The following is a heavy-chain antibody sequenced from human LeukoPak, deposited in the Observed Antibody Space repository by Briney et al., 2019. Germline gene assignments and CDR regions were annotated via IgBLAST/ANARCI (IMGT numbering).Heavy chain of an antibody. D-gene: IGHD6-13*01. CDR3: AMSSSWLRGAFDI. V-gene: IGHV4-30-2*01. J-gene: IGHJ3*02. CDR1: GGSISSGGYS. CDR2: IYHSGST. Sequence: SETLSLTCAVSGGSISSGGYSWSWIRQPPGKGLEWIGYIYHSGSTYYNPSLKSRVTISVDRSKNQFSLKLSSVTAADTAVYYCAMSSSWLRGAFDIWGQGTMVTVSS.